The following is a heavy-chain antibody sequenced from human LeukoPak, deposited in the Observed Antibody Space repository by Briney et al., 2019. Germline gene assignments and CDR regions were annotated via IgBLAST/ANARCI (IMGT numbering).Heavy chain of an antibody. D-gene: IGHD3-22*01. V-gene: IGHV1-46*01. CDR3: ARGSYYDSTDWYFDL. J-gene: IGHJ2*01. CDR2: IIPSGGST. Sequence: ASVKVSCKASGYTFTSYYMHWVRQAPGQGLEWMGIIIPSGGSTSYAQKFQGRVTMTRGTSTSTVYMELSSLRSEDTAVYYCARGSYYDSTDWYFDLWGRGTLVTVSS. CDR1: GYTFTSYY.